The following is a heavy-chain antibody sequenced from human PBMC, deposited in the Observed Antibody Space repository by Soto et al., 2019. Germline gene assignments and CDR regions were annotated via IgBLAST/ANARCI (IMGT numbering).Heavy chain of an antibody. CDR1: GYTFNTYG. CDR3: ATAAGGTFDY. J-gene: IGHJ4*02. Sequence: GASVKVSCKTSGYTFNTYGISWVRQAPGQGLEWMGRISTYDDTTNYAQELQGRLTMTTDTSTSIAYMELRSLRFDDTAVYYCATAAGGTFDYWGQGTLVTVSS. CDR2: ISTYDDTT. D-gene: IGHD6-13*01. V-gene: IGHV1-18*01.